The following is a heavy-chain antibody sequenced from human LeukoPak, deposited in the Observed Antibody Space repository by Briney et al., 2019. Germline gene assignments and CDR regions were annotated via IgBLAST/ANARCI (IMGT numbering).Heavy chain of an antibody. CDR2: ISGSGGST. J-gene: IGHJ5*02. Sequence: GGSLRLSCAASGFTFSSYGMSWVRQAPGKGLEWVSAISGSGGSTYYADSVKGRFTISRDNSKNTLYLQMNSLRAEDTAVYYCAKGRKGRTYYYDSSGFDPWGQGTLVTVSS. V-gene: IGHV3-23*01. CDR3: AKGRKGRTYYYDSSGFDP. CDR1: GFTFSSYG. D-gene: IGHD3-22*01.